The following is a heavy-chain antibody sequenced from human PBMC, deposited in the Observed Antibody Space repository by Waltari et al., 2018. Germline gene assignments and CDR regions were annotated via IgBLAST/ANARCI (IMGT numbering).Heavy chain of an antibody. Sequence: EVQLVESGGGLVQPGGSLRLSCAASGFPFRSYGLIWVRPAPGKGREGVANIKQDGSEKYYVDSVKGRFTISRDNAKNSLYLQMNSLRAEDTAVYYCARAVTMVRGVKPWDFDYWGQGTLVTVSS. D-gene: IGHD3-10*01. CDR1: GFPFRSYG. CDR2: IKQDGSEK. J-gene: IGHJ4*02. V-gene: IGHV3-7*01. CDR3: ARAVTMVRGVKPWDFDY.